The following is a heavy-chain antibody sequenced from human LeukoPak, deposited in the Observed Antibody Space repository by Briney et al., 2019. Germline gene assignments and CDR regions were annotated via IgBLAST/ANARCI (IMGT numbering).Heavy chain of an antibody. CDR1: GYTFTGYY. CDR2: IDPNSGGT. CDR3: ARVMIRDYYDSSGHHNFDY. J-gene: IGHJ4*02. V-gene: IGHV1-2*02. D-gene: IGHD3-22*01. Sequence: ASVKVSCKASGYTFTGYYMHWVRQAPGQELEWMGWIDPNSGGTNYAQKFQGRVTMTRDTSISTAYMELSSLRSEDTAVYYCARVMIRDYYDSSGHHNFDYWGQGTLVTVSS.